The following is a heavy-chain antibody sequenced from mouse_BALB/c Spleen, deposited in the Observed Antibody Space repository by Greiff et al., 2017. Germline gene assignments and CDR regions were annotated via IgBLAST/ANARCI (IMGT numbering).Heavy chain of an antibody. J-gene: IGHJ4*01. Sequence: QVQLQQPGAELVRPGASVKLSCKASGYTFTSYWMNWVKQRPEQGLEWIGRIYPYDSETHYNQKFKDKAILTLDKSSSTAYMQLSSLTSEDSAVYYCAESTTATRAMDYWGQGNSDTVSS. V-gene: IGHV1-61*01. CDR1: GYTFTSYW. D-gene: IGHD1-2*01. CDR3: AESTTATRAMDY. CDR2: IYPYDSET.